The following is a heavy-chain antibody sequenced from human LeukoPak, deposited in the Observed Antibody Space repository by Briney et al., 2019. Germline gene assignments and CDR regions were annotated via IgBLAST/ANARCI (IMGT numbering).Heavy chain of an antibody. CDR3: VRGRSMVRGKRAYYFDY. CDR2: INHSGST. J-gene: IGHJ4*02. Sequence: PSETLSLTCAVYGGSFSGYYWSWIRQPPGKGLEWIGEINHSGSTNYNPSLKSRVTISVDTSKNQFSLKLSSVTAADTAVYYCVRGRSMVRGKRAYYFDYWGQGTLVTVSS. CDR1: GGSFSGYY. D-gene: IGHD3-10*01. V-gene: IGHV4-34*01.